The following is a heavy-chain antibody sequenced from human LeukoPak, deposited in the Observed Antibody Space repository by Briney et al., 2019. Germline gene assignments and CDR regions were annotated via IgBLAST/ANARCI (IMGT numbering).Heavy chain of an antibody. CDR2: INHSGST. CDR3: ARVPMVRGADY. J-gene: IGHJ4*02. Sequence: SETLSLTCAVYGGSFSGYYWSWIRQPPGKGLEWIGEINHSGSTNYNPSLKSRVTISVDTSKNQFSLKLSSVTAADTAVYYCARVPMVRGADYWGQGTLVTASS. CDR1: GGSFSGYY. D-gene: IGHD3-10*01. V-gene: IGHV4-34*01.